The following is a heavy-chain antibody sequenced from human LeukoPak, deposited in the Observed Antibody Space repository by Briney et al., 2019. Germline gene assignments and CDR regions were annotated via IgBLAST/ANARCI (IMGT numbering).Heavy chain of an antibody. V-gene: IGHV3-21*01. D-gene: IGHD6-19*01. CDR1: GFTFSSYS. CDR2: ISSSGNDI. CDR3: ARDKQSSGWYYFDY. J-gene: IGHJ4*02. Sequence: GGSLRLSCAASGFTFSSYSMNWVRQAPGKGLEWVSSISSSGNDIYYADSVKGRFTISRDNAKNSVFLQMSSLRVEDTAVYHCARDKQSSGWYYFDYWGQGALVTVSS.